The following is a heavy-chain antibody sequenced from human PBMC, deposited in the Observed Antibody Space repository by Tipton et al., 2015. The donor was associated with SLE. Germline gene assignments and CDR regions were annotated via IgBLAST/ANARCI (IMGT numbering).Heavy chain of an antibody. CDR2: IYYSGST. Sequence: GLVKPSETLSLSCTVSGGSISSYYWSWIRQPPGKGLEWIGYIYYSGSTYYNPTLKSRVTISVDTSKNQFSLKLSSVTAADTAVYYCAAQMKGGSYSIGWFDPCGQGTLVTVSS. CDR1: GGSISSYY. J-gene: IGHJ5*02. V-gene: IGHV4-59*12. CDR3: AAQMKGGSYSIGWFDP. D-gene: IGHD1-26*01.